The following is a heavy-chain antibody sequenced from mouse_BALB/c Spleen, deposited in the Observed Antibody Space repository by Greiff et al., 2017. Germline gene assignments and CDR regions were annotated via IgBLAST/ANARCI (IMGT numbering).Heavy chain of an antibody. CDR3: AVWYPAWFAY. CDR2: IYPGNVNT. CDR1: GYTFTSYY. D-gene: IGHD2-10*02. Sequence: QVQLQQSGPELVKPGASVRISCKASGYTFTSYYIHWVKQRPGQGLEWIGWIYPGNVNTKYNEKFKGKATLTADKSSSTAYMQLSSLTSEDSAVYFCAVWYPAWFAYWGQGTLVTVSA. V-gene: IGHV1S56*01. J-gene: IGHJ3*01.